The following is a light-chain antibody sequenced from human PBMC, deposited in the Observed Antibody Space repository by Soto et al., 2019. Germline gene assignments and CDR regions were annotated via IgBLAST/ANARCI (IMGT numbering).Light chain of an antibody. CDR3: QHFNNYSHT. CDR2: VAS. Sequence: EIVLTQSPSTLSVSPGERATLSCRASQSVNQKLGWYQQKPGQAPRLLIYVASYRATGIPARFSGSGSGTEYTLTISNLQADDFAVYYCQHFNNYSHTFGQGTKVDI. V-gene: IGKV3-15*01. CDR1: QSVNQK. J-gene: IGKJ2*01.